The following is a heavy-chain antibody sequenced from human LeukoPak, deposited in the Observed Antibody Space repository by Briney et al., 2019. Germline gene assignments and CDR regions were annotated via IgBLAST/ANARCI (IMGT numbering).Heavy chain of an antibody. CDR1: GFTFSSYA. J-gene: IGHJ4*02. D-gene: IGHD6-13*01. CDR2: ISYDGSNK. V-gene: IGHV3-30-3*01. CDR3: ARPGDPYSSSWYYFDY. Sequence: PGGSLRLSCAASGFTFSSYAMHWVRQAPGKGLEWVAVISYDGSNKYYADSVKGRFTISRDNSKNTLYLQMNSLRAEDAAVYYCARPGDPYSSSWYYFDYWGQGTLVTVSS.